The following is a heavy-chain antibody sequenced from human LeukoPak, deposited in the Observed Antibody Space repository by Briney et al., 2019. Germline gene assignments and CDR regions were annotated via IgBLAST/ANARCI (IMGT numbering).Heavy chain of an antibody. J-gene: IGHJ4*02. Sequence: PSETLSLTCTVSGGSINDASWNWIRQPPGQGLEWIGYIYHSGGTNYNPSLKSRVTISLDTSKNQFSLKLSSVTAADTAVYYCARVGTYYRSLDSWGQGTLVTVS. D-gene: IGHD3-10*01. V-gene: IGHV4-59*01. CDR2: IYHSGGT. CDR1: GGSINDAS. CDR3: ARVGTYYRSLDS.